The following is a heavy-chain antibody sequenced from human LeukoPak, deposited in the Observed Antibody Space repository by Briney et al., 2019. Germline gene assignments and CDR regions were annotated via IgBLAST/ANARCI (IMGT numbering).Heavy chain of an antibody. V-gene: IGHV1-8*01. CDR3: ARGRTHYDYVWGSYQGPNDY. D-gene: IGHD3-16*02. CDR1: GYTFTSYD. J-gene: IGHJ4*02. CDR2: MNPTSGNT. Sequence: GASVKVSCKASGYTFTSYDINWVRQATGQGLEWMGWMNPTSGNTGYAQKFQGRVTMTRNTSISTAYMELSSLRSEDTAVYYCARGRTHYDYVWGSYQGPNDYWGQGTLVTVSS.